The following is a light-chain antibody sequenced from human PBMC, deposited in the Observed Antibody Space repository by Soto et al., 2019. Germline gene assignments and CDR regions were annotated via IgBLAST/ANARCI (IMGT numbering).Light chain of an antibody. V-gene: IGLV2-8*01. Sequence: QSALTHPPSASGSPGQSVTISCTGTSSDVGAYNYVCWYQQHPGKAPKLIISEVTKRHSGEPDRFSGSKSGNTASLTVNGLQAEDEDDYYCSSYAGSNNPWVFGGGTKVTVL. CDR1: SSDVGAYNY. CDR3: SSYAGSNNPWV. CDR2: EVT. J-gene: IGLJ3*02.